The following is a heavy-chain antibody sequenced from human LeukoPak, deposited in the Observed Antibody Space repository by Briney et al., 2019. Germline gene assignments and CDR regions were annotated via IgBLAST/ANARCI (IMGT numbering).Heavy chain of an antibody. D-gene: IGHD1-7*01. V-gene: IGHV3-7*01. CDR1: GFTLSSQW. CDR3: ARWEIRGTAHQLDY. J-gene: IGHJ4*02. Sequence: GGSLRLSCAASGFTLSSQWMSWVRQAPGKGLEWVANIKQDGSEKYYVDSVKGRFTISRDNAKNSIYLQMNSLRAEDTAVYYCARWEIRGTAHQLDYWGQGTLVTVSS. CDR2: IKQDGSEK.